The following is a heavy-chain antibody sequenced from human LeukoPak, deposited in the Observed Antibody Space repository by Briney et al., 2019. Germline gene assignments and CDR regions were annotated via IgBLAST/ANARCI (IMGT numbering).Heavy chain of an antibody. CDR3: AAGGFYDLLPY. CDR1: GYNLTELS. V-gene: IGHV1-24*01. J-gene: IGHJ4*02. D-gene: IGHD3-9*01. CDR2: FDPEDGAM. Sequence: ASVKVSCKVSGYNLTELSMHWVRQAPGKGLEWMGGFDPEDGAMVYAQRFQGRVTMTEDTSTDTVYMELSSLKSEDTAVYYCAAGGFYDLLPYWGQGTLVTVSS.